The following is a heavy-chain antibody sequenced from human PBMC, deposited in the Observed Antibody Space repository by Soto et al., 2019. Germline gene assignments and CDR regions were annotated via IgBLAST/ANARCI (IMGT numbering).Heavy chain of an antibody. D-gene: IGHD6-6*01. V-gene: IGHV3-72*01. CDR1: GLTLSDYY. CDR3: AQRSSSGYLSY. Sequence: EVKLVESGGGLVQPGGSLRLSCAASGLTLSDYYIDWVRQAPGKGLEWVGRSRNKASGYTTEYAASVKVRFTISRDDSRNSLYLQMNSLKTEDTAVYFCAQRSSSGYLSYWGQGTLVTVSS. J-gene: IGHJ4*02. CDR2: SRNKASGYTT.